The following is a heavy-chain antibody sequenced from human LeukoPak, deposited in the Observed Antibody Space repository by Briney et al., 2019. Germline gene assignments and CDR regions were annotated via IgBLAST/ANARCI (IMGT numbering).Heavy chain of an antibody. CDR1: RGSISSGDYY. Sequence: PSETLSLTCTVSRGSISSGDYYWSWIRQPPGKGLEWIGYISYTGTTYYNPSLKSRISISDDTSKNLFSLKLNSVTAADTAVYYCARLGTAPFDYWGQGTLVTVSS. D-gene: IGHD2-21*02. CDR3: ARLGTAPFDY. J-gene: IGHJ4*02. CDR2: ISYTGTT. V-gene: IGHV4-30-4*01.